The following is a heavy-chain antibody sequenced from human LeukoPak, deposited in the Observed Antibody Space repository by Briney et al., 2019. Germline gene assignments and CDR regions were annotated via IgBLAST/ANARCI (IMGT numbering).Heavy chain of an antibody. J-gene: IGHJ1*01. CDR1: AFTFSGAW. V-gene: IGHV3-74*01. Sequence: GGSLRLSCAASAFTFSGAWLHWGRQAPGEGLVWVARINNDGTTTKYADSVKGQFTISRDNAKNTLYLQMNSLRAEDTAVYYCARVSGPGMNEYFHLWGQGTLVTVSS. CDR2: INNDGTTT. CDR3: ARVSGPGMNEYFHL. D-gene: IGHD3-10*01.